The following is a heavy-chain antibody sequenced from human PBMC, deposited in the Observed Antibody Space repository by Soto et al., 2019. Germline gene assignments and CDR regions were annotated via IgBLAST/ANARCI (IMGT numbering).Heavy chain of an antibody. CDR1: GFTFSTYS. V-gene: IGHV3-48*02. J-gene: IGHJ4*02. D-gene: IGHD2-8*01. CDR2: ISDNSSVI. CDR3: ARDRDAYCSKGICSGPYFDY. Sequence: EVQLVESGGGLVQPGGSLRLSCAASGFTFSTYSINWVRQAPGKGLEWISYISDNSSVIYYADAVKGRFTISRDNAKNSLYLQMNSLRDEDTAVYYCARDRDAYCSKGICSGPYFDYWGKGTLVSVSS.